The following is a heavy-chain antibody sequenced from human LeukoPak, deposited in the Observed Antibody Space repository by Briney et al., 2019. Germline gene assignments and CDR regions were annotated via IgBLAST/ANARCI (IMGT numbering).Heavy chain of an antibody. CDR2: IIPILGIA. CDR1: GGTFSSYA. Sequence: ASVKVSCKASGGTFSSYAISWVRQAPGQGLEWMGRIIPILGIANYAQKFQGRVTITADKSTSTAYMELSSLRSEDTAVYYCARPLSSTGEDWFDPWGQGTLVTVSS. D-gene: IGHD3-16*01. V-gene: IGHV1-69*04. CDR3: ARPLSSTGEDWFDP. J-gene: IGHJ5*02.